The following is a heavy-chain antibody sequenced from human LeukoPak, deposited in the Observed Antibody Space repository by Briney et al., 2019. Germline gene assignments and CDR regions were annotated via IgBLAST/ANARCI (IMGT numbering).Heavy chain of an antibody. CDR2: INAGNGNI. D-gene: IGHD2-2*01. J-gene: IGHJ6*02. Sequence: ASVKVSCKASGHTSTTYAIHWVRQAPGQGLEWMGWINAGNGNIKYSQKFQGRVTITGDTSASTAYMELSSLRSEDTAAYYCARGYCSSTSCYMDVRGQGTTVT. V-gene: IGHV1-3*01. CDR3: ARGYCSSTSCYMDV. CDR1: GHTSTTYA.